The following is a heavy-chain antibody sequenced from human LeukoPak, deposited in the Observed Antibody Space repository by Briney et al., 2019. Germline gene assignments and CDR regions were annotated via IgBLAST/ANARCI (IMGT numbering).Heavy chain of an antibody. CDR2: ISYDGSNK. CDR3: AKDQHIVVVTAILDYYYYYGMDA. Sequence: PGGSLRLSCAASGFTFSSYGMHWVRQAPGKGLEWVAVISYDGSNKYYADSVKGRFTISRDNSKNTLYLQMNSLRAEDTAVYYCAKDQHIVVVTAILDYYYYYGMDAWGQGTTVTVSS. J-gene: IGHJ6*02. CDR1: GFTFSSYG. D-gene: IGHD2-21*02. V-gene: IGHV3-30*18.